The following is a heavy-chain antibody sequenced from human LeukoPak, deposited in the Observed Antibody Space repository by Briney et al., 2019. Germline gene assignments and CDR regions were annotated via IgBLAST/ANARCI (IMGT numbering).Heavy chain of an antibody. V-gene: IGHV4-39*07. CDR2: IHYSGST. D-gene: IGHD5-12*01. CDR1: GGSISSSSYY. J-gene: IGHJ4*02. CDR3: AREDSGYDRPFDY. Sequence: SETLSLTCTVSGGSISSSSYYWGWIRQPPGKGLEWIGSIHYSGSTYYNPSLKSRVTISVDTSKNQFSLKLSSVTAADTAVYYCAREDSGYDRPFDYWGQGTLVTVSS.